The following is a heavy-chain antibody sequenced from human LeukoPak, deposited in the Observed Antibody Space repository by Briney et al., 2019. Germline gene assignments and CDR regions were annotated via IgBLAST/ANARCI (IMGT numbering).Heavy chain of an antibody. CDR1: GYSLTGCW. V-gene: IGHV5-51*01. CDR3: ARHGGYYDFWSGRLYFDL. J-gene: IGHJ2*01. CDR2: IHPGDSDT. Sequence: KVGESLKISCKGSGYSLTGCWIGWLRQMPGKGLEWTGIIHPGDSDTRYSPSFQGQVTISADKSISTAYLQWNSLKASDTAMYYCARHGGYYDFWSGRLYFDLWGRGTLVTVSS. D-gene: IGHD3-3*01.